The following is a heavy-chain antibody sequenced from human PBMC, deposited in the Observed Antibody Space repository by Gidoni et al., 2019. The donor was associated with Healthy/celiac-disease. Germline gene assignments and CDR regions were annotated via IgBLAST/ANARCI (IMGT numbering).Heavy chain of an antibody. CDR1: GFTFSSYW. D-gene: IGHD2-2*01. J-gene: IGHJ6*03. V-gene: IGHV3-7*01. Sequence: EVQLVESGGGLVQPGGSLRLSCAASGFTFSSYWMSWVRQAPGKGLEWVANIKQDGSEKYYVDSVKGRFTISRDNAKNSLYLQMNSLRAEDTAVYYCARVDCSSTSCYYDYYYYMDVWGKGTTVTVSS. CDR3: ARVDCSSTSCYYDYYYYMDV. CDR2: IKQDGSEK.